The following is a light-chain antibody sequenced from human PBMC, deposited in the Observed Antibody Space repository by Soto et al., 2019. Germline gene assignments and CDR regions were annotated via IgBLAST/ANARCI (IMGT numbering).Light chain of an antibody. Sequence: EVVMTQSPATLSLSPGERATLSCRASQTIDNTLAWYQRKPGQAPRLLIYDAYNRATGIPPRFSGSGSGTDFTLTISSLEPEDSAVYYCQQRHMWPITFGQGTRLEI. CDR3: QQRHMWPIT. CDR2: DAY. J-gene: IGKJ5*01. V-gene: IGKV3-11*01. CDR1: QTIDNT.